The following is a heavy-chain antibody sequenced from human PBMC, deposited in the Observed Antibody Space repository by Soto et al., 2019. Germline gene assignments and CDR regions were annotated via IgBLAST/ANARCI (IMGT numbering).Heavy chain of an antibody. CDR3: ARGTTIFGVVTHDYYYYMDV. J-gene: IGHJ6*03. CDR2: MNPNSGNT. V-gene: IGHV1-8*01. D-gene: IGHD3-3*01. CDR1: GYTFTSYD. Sequence: ASVKVSCKASGYTFTSYDINWVRQATGQGLEWMGWMNPNSGNTGYAQKFQGRVTMTRNTSISTAYMELSSLRSEDTAVYYCARGTTIFGVVTHDYYYYMDVWGKGTTVTVSS.